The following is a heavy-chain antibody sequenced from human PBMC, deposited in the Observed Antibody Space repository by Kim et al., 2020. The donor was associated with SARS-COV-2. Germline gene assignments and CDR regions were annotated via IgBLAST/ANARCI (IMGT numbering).Heavy chain of an antibody. CDR1: GFTFSSYC. Sequence: GGSLRLSCVASGFTFSSYCMLWVRQAPGKGLEWVAVIWYDGSNKYYADSVKCRFTISRDNSKNTLYLQMNSLRAEDTAVYYCARDIGYGSSCYFDFGGQG. CDR3: ARDIGYGSSCYFDF. CDR2: IWYDGSNK. V-gene: IGHV3-33*01. D-gene: IGHD2-2*01. J-gene: IGHJ4*02.